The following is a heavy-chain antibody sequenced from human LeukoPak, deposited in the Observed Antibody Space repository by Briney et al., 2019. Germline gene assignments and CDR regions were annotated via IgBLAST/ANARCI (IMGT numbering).Heavy chain of an antibody. CDR3: SGHNGWQPIGDH. CDR2: IRSKSYGGTT. D-gene: IGHD6-19*01. CDR1: GFSFGDYA. J-gene: IGHJ4*02. Sequence: GGSLRLSCTGSGFSFGDYAMSWVRQAPGKGLEWVGFIRSKSYGGTTEYAASVKGRFNISRDDSKSIAYLQMNGLKTEDTAVYYCSGHNGWQPIGDHWGQGTLVTVSS. V-gene: IGHV3-49*04.